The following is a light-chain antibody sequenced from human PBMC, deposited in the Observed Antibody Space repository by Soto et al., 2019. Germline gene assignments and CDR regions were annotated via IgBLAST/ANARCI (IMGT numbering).Light chain of an antibody. Sequence: EIVLTQSPATLSLSPGERATISCRASQSVSRYLAWYQQKPGQAPRLLIYDASNRATGIPARFSGSGSGTDFTLTISSLQPEDFAAYYCQQRSDWPPTFGGGTKVQIK. CDR2: DAS. CDR3: QQRSDWPPT. CDR1: QSVSRY. J-gene: IGKJ4*01. V-gene: IGKV3-11*01.